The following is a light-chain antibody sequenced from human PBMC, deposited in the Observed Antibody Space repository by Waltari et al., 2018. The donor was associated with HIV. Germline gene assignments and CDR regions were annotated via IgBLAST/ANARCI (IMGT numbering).Light chain of an antibody. CDR2: EVS. CDR1: SRDVGGYNY. J-gene: IGLJ3*02. CDR3: SSYAGSINVL. Sequence: QSALTQPPSASGSPGQSVTISCTGTSRDVGGYNYVSWYQQHPGKAPKLLIAEVSNRPAGVPGRFSGSKSGNTASLTVSGLQAEDEADYYCSSYAGSINVLFGGGTKLAVL. V-gene: IGLV2-8*01.